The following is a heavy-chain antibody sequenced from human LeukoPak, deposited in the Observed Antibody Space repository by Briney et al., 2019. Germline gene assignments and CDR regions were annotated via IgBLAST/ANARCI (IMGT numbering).Heavy chain of an antibody. D-gene: IGHD3-9*01. Sequence: GASVKVSCKASGGTFNSYAISWVRQAPGQGLEWMGGIIPIFGTANYAQKFQGRVTITADESTSTAYMELSSLRSEDTAVYYCARDQTGYGTNWGQGTLVTVSS. V-gene: IGHV1-69*13. J-gene: IGHJ4*02. CDR3: ARDQTGYGTN. CDR1: GGTFNSYA. CDR2: IIPIFGTA.